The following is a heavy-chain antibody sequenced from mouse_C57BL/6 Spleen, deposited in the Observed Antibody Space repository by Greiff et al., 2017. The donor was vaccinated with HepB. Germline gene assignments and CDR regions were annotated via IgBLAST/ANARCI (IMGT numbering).Heavy chain of an antibody. J-gene: IGHJ2*01. CDR2: IYPGDGDT. V-gene: IGHV1-82*01. Sequence: QVQLQQSGPELVKPGASVKISCKASGYAFSSSWMNWVKQRAGKGLEWIGRIYPGDGDTNYNGKFKGKATLTADKSSSTAYMQLSSLTSEDSAVYFCARGYGSSYDGYFDYWGQGTTLTVSS. D-gene: IGHD1-1*01. CDR3: ARGYGSSYDGYFDY. CDR1: GYAFSSSW.